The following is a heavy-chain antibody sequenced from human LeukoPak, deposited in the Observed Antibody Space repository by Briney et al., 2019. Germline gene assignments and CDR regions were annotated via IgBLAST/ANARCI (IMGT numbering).Heavy chain of an antibody. J-gene: IGHJ5*02. V-gene: IGHV4-59*01. CDR3: ARNRFQRSGAYWFDP. CDR1: GGSMKNSF. Sequence: PSETLSLTCSVSGGSMKNSFWSWIRQPPGKGLEWIGYVSDTGITNSNPSLKSRVTFSMDTSTDQSHLKLMSVTAADTALYFYARNRFQRSGAYWFDPWGRGTLVTVP. D-gene: IGHD3-16*01. CDR2: VSDTGIT.